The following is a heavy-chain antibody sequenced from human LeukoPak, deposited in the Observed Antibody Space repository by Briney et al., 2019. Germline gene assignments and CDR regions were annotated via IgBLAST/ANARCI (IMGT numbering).Heavy chain of an antibody. V-gene: IGHV3-7*01. CDR3: ARYGSSWYRTYYYYYYMDV. D-gene: IGHD6-13*01. Sequence: GGSLRLSCAASGFTFSSYWMSWVRQAPGKGLEWVPNISKDESEKYYVDSVKGRFTISRDNAKNSLDLQMNSLSAEDTAVYYCARYGSSWYRTYYYYYYMDVWGKGTTVTVSS. CDR2: ISKDESEK. CDR1: GFTFSSYW. J-gene: IGHJ6*03.